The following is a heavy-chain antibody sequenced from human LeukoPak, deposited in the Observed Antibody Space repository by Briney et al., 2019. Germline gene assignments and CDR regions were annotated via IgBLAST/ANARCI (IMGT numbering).Heavy chain of an antibody. Sequence: SVKVSCKASGGTFSSYAISWVRQAPGQGLEWMGRIIPILGIANYAQKFQGRVTITADKSTSTAYMELSSLRSEDTAVYYCARGSDYYDSSGYYYPDYWGQGTQVTVSS. J-gene: IGHJ4*02. CDR2: IIPILGIA. CDR1: GGTFSSYA. D-gene: IGHD3-22*01. CDR3: ARGSDYYDSSGYYYPDY. V-gene: IGHV1-69*04.